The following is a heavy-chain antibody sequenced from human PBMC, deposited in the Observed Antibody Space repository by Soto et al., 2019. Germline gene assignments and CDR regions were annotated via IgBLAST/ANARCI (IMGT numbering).Heavy chain of an antibody. CDR1: GYTFTDFS. J-gene: IGHJ6*02. D-gene: IGHD6-6*01. Sequence: ASVKVSCKVSGYTFTDFSMHWVRQAPGKGLEWMGGFDPEDGETSYAQKFQGRVTMTEDTSTDTANMELSSLRSEDTAVYYCATLPRIAARLGGMDDWGQGTTVTVSS. V-gene: IGHV1-24*01. CDR2: FDPEDGET. CDR3: ATLPRIAARLGGMDD.